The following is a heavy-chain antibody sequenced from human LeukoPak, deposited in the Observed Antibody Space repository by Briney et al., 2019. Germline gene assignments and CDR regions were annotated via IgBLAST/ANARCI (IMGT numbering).Heavy chain of an antibody. V-gene: IGHV3-23*01. CDR3: AKGGDSSGWYGSY. CDR1: GFTFSSYA. CDR2: ISGSGGST. Sequence: GGSLRLSCAASGFTFSSYAMSWVRQAPGKGLEWVSAISGSGGSTYYADSVKGRFTISRDNSKNTLYLQMNSLRAEATAVYYCAKGGDSSGWYGSYWGQGTLVTVSS. J-gene: IGHJ4*02. D-gene: IGHD6-19*01.